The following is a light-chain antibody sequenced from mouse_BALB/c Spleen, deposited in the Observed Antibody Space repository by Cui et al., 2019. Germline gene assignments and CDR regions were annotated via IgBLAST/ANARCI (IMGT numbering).Light chain of an antibody. CDR1: QAICSY. CDR3: LQYASYPLT. J-gene: IGKJ5*01. CDR2: AAS. Sequence: IKMTQSPATYYAFLGESVSLTCAASQAICSYLSWLQQKPDGTIKRLIYAASTFDSGVPNRFSGSRSGSDYSLTISSLESEDFAEYYCLQYASYPLTFGAGTKLELK. V-gene: IGKV9-124*01.